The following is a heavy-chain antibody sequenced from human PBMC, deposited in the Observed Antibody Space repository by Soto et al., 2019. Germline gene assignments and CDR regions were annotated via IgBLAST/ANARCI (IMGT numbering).Heavy chain of an antibody. Sequence: QITLKESGPTLVKPTQTLTLTCTFSGFSLSTRGVGVGWIRQPPGKALEWLALIYWDDDKRYSPSLKSRLTITKDTSKNQVFLTMTNMDPVDTATYYCAHRPSYCSGGSCYSGFDYWGQGTLVTVSS. CDR1: GFSLSTRGVG. CDR2: IYWDDDK. CDR3: AHRPSYCSGGSCYSGFDY. D-gene: IGHD2-15*01. V-gene: IGHV2-5*02. J-gene: IGHJ4*02.